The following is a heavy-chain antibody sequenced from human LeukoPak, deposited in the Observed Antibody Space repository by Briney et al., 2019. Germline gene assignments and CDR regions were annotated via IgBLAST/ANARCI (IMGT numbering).Heavy chain of an antibody. CDR2: IYYSGST. Sequence: SETLSLTCTVSGGSISSYYWSWIRQPPGKGLEWIGYIYYSGSTNYSPSLKSRVTISVDTSKNQFSLKLSSVAAADTALYYCARGNPSLYSSGWYPFDYWGQGTLVTVSS. CDR1: GGSISSYY. V-gene: IGHV4-59*08. J-gene: IGHJ4*02. D-gene: IGHD6-19*01. CDR3: ARGNPSLYSSGWYPFDY.